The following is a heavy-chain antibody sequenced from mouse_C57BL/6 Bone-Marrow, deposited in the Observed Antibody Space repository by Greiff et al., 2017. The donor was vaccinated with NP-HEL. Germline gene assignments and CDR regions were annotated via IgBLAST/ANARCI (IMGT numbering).Heavy chain of an antibody. D-gene: IGHD1-1*01. CDR2: IDPANGNP. CDR3: ARANYGSSFYWYFDV. V-gene: IGHV14-3*01. CDR1: GFNIKNTY. Sequence: VQLQQSVAELVRPGASVKLSCTASGFNIKNTYMHWVKQRPEQGLEWIGRIDPANGNPKYAPKFQGKATITADTSSNTAYLQLSSLTSEDTAIYYCARANYGSSFYWYFDVWGTGTTVTVSS. J-gene: IGHJ1*03.